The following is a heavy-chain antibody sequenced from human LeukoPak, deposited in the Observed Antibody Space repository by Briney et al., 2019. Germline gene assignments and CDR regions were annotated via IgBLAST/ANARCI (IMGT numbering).Heavy chain of an antibody. CDR3: ARGNDHQSRSWYPEDP. CDR2: SSTYSDDT. CDR1: GYSYSIYG. V-gene: IGHV1-18*01. J-gene: IGHJ5*02. Sequence: ASVNVSFKTAGYSYSIYGINWLGQAPGQGLEWMGWSSTYSDDTNYAPKFQGRITMTTDTATSTANMELRCLRSDDTAVYYCARGNDHQSRSWYPEDPWGQGTLVSASS. D-gene: IGHD6-13*01.